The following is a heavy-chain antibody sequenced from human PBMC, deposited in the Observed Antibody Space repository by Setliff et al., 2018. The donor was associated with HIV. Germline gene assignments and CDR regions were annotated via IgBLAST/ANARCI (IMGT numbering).Heavy chain of an antibody. CDR1: GFTFSSYA. V-gene: IGHV3-23*01. D-gene: IGHD7-27*01. CDR2: ISGSGGST. CDR3: ILLGMHGAFDI. Sequence: GGSLRLSCAASGFTFSSYAMHWVRQAPGKGLEWVSAISGSGGSTYYADSVKGRFTISRDNSKNTLYVQMNSLRAEDTAVYYCILLGMHGAFDIWGQGTMVTVSS. J-gene: IGHJ3*02.